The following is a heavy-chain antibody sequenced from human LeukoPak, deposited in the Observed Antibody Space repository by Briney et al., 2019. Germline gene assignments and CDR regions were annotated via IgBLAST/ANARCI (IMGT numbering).Heavy chain of an antibody. CDR2: INRRGHT. CDR1: GFTFDRFT. Sequence: PGGSLRLSCAASGFTFDRFTIHWVRQTPGKGLEWVSLINRRGHTFYADSVKGRFTISRDNAKNTLYLQMNSLRAEDTAVYYCARDWYHAIDYWGQGALVTVSS. J-gene: IGHJ4*02. CDR3: ARDWYHAIDY. V-gene: IGHV3-43*01. D-gene: IGHD2-2*01.